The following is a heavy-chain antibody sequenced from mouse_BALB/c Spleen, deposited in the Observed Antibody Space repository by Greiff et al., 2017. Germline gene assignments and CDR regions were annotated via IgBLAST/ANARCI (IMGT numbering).Heavy chain of an antibody. J-gene: IGHJ4*01. CDR3: AAESYGKDAMGN. D-gene: IGHD2-1*01. V-gene: IGHV1S81*02. Sequence: QVQLQQSGAELVKPGASVKLSCKASGYTFTSYYMYWVKQRPGQGLEWIGEINPSNGGTNFNEKFKSKATLTVDKSSSTAYMQLSSLTSEDSAVYYCAAESYGKDAMGNWGQGTTVTVSS. CDR1: GYTFTSYY. CDR2: INPSNGGT.